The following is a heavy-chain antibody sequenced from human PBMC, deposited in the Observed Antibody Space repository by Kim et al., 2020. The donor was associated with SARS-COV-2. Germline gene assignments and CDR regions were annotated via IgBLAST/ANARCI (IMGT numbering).Heavy chain of an antibody. D-gene: IGHD3-10*01. CDR1: GASTNPFTYC. CDR2: VCDGGKT. J-gene: IGHJ2*01. CDR3: AGDLASRGGNYYAGVTYPLNEYWYFDL. V-gene: IGHV4-39*07. Sequence: SETLSLTCTVSGASTNPFTYCWGWVRKPPGKGLEWVGNVCDGGKTYYNPSLKSRVTISLDTSEKKFSLRLNSVTASDTAVYYCAGDLASRGGNYYAGVTYPLNEYWYFDLWGRGTLVTVSS.